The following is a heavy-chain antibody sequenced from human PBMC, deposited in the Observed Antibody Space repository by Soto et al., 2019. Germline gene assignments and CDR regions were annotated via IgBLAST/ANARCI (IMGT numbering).Heavy chain of an antibody. V-gene: IGHV3-48*03. CDR2: ISTGGNTI. CDR3: ARGYSGGWSRGGYFDY. CDR1: GFNVNSDY. D-gene: IGHD6-19*01. Sequence: PGGSLRLSCAASGFNVNSDYMNWVRQAPGQGLEWISYISTGGNTIYFADSVKGRFTISRDNAKNSLYLQMNSLRAADTAFYFCARGYSGGWSRGGYFDYWGQGTLVTVSS. J-gene: IGHJ4*02.